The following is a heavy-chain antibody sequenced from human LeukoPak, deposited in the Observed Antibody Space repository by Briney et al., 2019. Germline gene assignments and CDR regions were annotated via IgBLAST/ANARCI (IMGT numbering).Heavy chain of an antibody. CDR3: AKDLLVVVVAATPRYYYYGMDV. D-gene: IGHD2-15*01. CDR2: ISYDGSNK. CDR1: GFTFSSYG. J-gene: IGHJ6*02. Sequence: GGSLRLSCAASGFTFSSYGMHWVRQAPGKGLEWVAVISYDGSNKYYADSVKGRFTISRDNSKNTLYLQMNSLRAEDTAVYYCAKDLLVVVVAATPRYYYYGMDVWGQGTTVTVSS. V-gene: IGHV3-30*18.